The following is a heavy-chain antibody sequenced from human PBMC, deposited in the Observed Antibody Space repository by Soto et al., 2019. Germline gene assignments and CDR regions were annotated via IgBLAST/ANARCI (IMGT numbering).Heavy chain of an antibody. Sequence: QVQLVQSGAEVKKPGSSVKVSCKASGGTFSSYAISWVRQAPGQGLEWMGGIIPIFGTANYAQKFQGRVTITADESTSTAYTELSSLKSEDTAVYYCASEYDSSGYSRFDPWAQGTLVTVSS. J-gene: IGHJ5*02. CDR2: IIPIFGTA. D-gene: IGHD3-22*01. CDR3: ASEYDSSGYSRFDP. V-gene: IGHV1-69*01. CDR1: GGTFSSYA.